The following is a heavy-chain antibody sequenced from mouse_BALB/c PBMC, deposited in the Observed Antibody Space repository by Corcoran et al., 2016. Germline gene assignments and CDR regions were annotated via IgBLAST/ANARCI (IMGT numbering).Heavy chain of an antibody. V-gene: IGHV9-3-1*01. Sequence: QIQLVQSGPELKKPGETVKISCKASGYTFTNYGMNWVKQAPGKGLKWMGWINTYTGEPTYADAFKGRFAFSLETSASTAYLQIINLKNEDTATYFCATGAWFAYWGQGTLVTVSA. CDR3: ATGAWFAY. CDR2: INTYTGEP. CDR1: GYTFTNYG. D-gene: IGHD3-1*01. J-gene: IGHJ3*01.